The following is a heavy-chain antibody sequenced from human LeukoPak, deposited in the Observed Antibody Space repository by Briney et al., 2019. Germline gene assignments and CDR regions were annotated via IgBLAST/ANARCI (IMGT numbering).Heavy chain of an antibody. CDR3: ARGPTRYCSGGSWSPRAGTGEFDP. CDR1: GYTFTGYY. D-gene: IGHD2-15*01. Sequence: ASVKVSCKASGYTFTGYYMHWVRQAPGQGLEWMGWINPNRGGTDYAQKFQGRVTMTRDTSISTAYMELSRLRSDDTAVYYCARGPTRYCSGGSWSPRAGTGEFDPWGQGTLVSVSS. V-gene: IGHV1-2*02. CDR2: INPNRGGT. J-gene: IGHJ5*02.